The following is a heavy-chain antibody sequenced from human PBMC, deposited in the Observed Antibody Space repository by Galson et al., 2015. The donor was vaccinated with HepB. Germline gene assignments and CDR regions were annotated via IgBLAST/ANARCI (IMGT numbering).Heavy chain of an antibody. CDR1: GFTFNTYW. V-gene: IGHV3-7*01. CDR3: ARAFPTLEVPGTSWLDY. J-gene: IGHJ4*02. CDR2: IKQDGSEK. Sequence: SLRLSCAASGFTFNTYWMSWVRQAPGKGLEWVANIKQDGSEKYYVDSVKGRFTISRDNAKNSLYLQMNSLRAEDTAVYYCARAFPTLEVPGTSWLDYWGQGTLVTVSS. D-gene: IGHD2-2*01.